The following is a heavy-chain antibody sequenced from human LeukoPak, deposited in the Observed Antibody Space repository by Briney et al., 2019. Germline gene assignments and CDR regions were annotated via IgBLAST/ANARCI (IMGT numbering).Heavy chain of an antibody. CDR1: GYTFTSYG. CDR2: ISAYNGDT. CDR3: ATVGATGGYFDY. D-gene: IGHD1-26*01. J-gene: IGHJ4*02. Sequence: EASVKVSCEASGYTFTSYGISWVRQAPGQGLEWMGWISAYNGDTNYAQKLQGRVTMTTDTSTTTAYMELRSLRSDDTAVYYCATVGATGGYFDYWGQGTLVTVSS. V-gene: IGHV1-18*01.